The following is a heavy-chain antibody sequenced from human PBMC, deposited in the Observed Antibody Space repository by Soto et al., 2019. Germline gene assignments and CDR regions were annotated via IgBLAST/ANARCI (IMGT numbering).Heavy chain of an antibody. Sequence: PSETLSLTCAVYGGSFSGYYWSWIRQPPGKGLEWIGEINHSGSTNYNPSLKSRVTISVDTSKNQFSLKLSSVTAADTAVYYCARGPSSVRYFDWLPHPFDYWGQGTLVTVSS. CDR3: ARGPSSVRYFDWLPHPFDY. J-gene: IGHJ4*02. D-gene: IGHD3-9*01. V-gene: IGHV4-34*01. CDR2: INHSGST. CDR1: GGSFSGYY.